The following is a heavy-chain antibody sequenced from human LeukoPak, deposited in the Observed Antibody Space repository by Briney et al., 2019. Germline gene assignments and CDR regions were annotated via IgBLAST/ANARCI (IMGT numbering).Heavy chain of an antibody. J-gene: IGHJ4*02. CDR2: INSDGNST. V-gene: IGHV3-74*01. CDR1: GFTFSSYW. D-gene: IGHD2/OR15-2a*01. Sequence: GGSLRLSCAASGFTFSSYWMHWVRQAPGKGLVWVSRINSDGNSTSYADSVRGRFTISRDDAKNTAYLQMNSLKTEDTAVYYRTRPQYGTSPESDYWGQGTLVTVSS. CDR3: TRPQYGTSPESDY.